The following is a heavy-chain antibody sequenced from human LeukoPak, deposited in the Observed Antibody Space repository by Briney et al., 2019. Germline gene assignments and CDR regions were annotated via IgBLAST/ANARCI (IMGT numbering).Heavy chain of an antibody. D-gene: IGHD3-16*01. J-gene: IGHJ4*02. Sequence: PGGSLRLSCAASGFTFSSYEMNWVRQAPGKGLEWVSYISSSGSTIYYADSVKGRFTISRDNAKNLLYLQMNSLRAEDTAVYYCAREGGWADLYFDYWGQGTLVTVSS. CDR2: ISSSGSTI. CDR3: AREGGWADLYFDY. CDR1: GFTFSSYE. V-gene: IGHV3-48*03.